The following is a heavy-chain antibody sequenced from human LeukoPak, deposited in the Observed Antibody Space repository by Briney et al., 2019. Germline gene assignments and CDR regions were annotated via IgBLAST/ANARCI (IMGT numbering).Heavy chain of an antibody. V-gene: IGHV3-30-3*01. CDR2: ISYDGSNK. CDR3: VRDGDYYKGEY. D-gene: IGHD3-10*01. J-gene: IGHJ4*02. Sequence: GGSLRLSCAASGFTFSSYAMHWVRQAPGKGLEWVAVISYDGSNKYYADSVKGRFTISRDNAKNSLDLQMNSLRAEDTAVYYCVRDGDYYKGEYWGQGTLVTVSS. CDR1: GFTFSSYA.